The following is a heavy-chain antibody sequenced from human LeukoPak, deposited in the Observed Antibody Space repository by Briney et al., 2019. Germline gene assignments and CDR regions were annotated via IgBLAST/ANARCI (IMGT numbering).Heavy chain of an antibody. Sequence: PGGSLRLSCGASGVTFSSYAMSWVRQAPGKGLEWVSSISGTGGGTFNADSVKGRFTISRDNSKNTVYLQMNSLRAEDTAVYFCAKLRTGFCYPGVDYWGQGTLVTVSS. CDR3: AKLRTGFCYPGVDY. D-gene: IGHD2-15*01. CDR1: GVTFSSYA. J-gene: IGHJ4*02. V-gene: IGHV3-23*01. CDR2: ISGTGGGT.